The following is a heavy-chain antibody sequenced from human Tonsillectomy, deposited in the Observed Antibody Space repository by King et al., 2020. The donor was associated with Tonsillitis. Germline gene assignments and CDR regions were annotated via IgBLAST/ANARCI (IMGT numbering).Heavy chain of an antibody. Sequence: DVQLVESGGGLVQPGRSLRLSCTASGFTFGDYAMSWVRQAPGKGLECVGFIRSKSYGGTTEYAASVKGRFTISRDNSKSIAYLQMNSPKTEDTAVYYCTRVSTMIVVVPDYWGQGTLVTVSS. D-gene: IGHD3-22*01. CDR1: GFTFGDYA. J-gene: IGHJ4*02. V-gene: IGHV3-49*04. CDR3: TRVSTMIVVVPDY. CDR2: IRSKSYGGTT.